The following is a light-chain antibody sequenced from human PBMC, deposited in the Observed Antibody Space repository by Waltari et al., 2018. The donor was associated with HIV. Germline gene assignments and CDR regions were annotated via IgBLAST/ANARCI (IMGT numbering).Light chain of an antibody. CDR2: EVS. J-gene: IGLJ3*02. Sequence: QSALTQPASVSGSPGQSITITCTGTSSDVGTYNLVSWYQQRPGKAPKLIISEVSQRPAGVSNHFCGSKSANTASLTISGLQAEDEADYYCCSYAGSTNWVFGGGTKLTVL. CDR3: CSYAGSTNWV. CDR1: SSDVGTYNL. V-gene: IGLV2-23*02.